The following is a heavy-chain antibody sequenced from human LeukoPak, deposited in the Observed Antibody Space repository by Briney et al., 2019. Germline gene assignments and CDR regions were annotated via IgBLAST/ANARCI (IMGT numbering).Heavy chain of an antibody. Sequence: GGSLRLSCGASGFTFSTYSMNWVRQAPGKGLEGVSSISRSRSYIYCADSVKGRFTISRDNAKNSLYLQMNSLRAEDTAVYYCARDSGAVAADFDYWGQGTLVTVSS. V-gene: IGHV3-21*01. CDR1: GFTFSTYS. CDR3: ARDSGAVAADFDY. J-gene: IGHJ4*02. CDR2: ISRSRSYI. D-gene: IGHD6-19*01.